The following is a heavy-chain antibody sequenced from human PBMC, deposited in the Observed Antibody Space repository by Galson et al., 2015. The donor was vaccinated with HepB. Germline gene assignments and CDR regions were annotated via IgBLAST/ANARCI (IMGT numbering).Heavy chain of an antibody. CDR1: GYSFTSSW. CDR3: AYDIIGTTAFDS. D-gene: IGHD1-20*01. Sequence: QSGAEVTKPGESLRISCEGSGYSFTSSWINWVRQMPGKGLEWMGRIDPSDSRTNYRPSFQGHVTISADKSTSTAYLQWSSLKASDTALYYCAYDIIGTTAFDSWGQGTLVTVSS. J-gene: IGHJ4*02. V-gene: IGHV5-10-1*01. CDR2: IDPSDSRT.